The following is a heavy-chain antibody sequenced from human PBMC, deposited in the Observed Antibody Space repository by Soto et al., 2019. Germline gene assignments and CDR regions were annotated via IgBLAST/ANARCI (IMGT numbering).Heavy chain of an antibody. CDR3: ATNYGSGITHFDY. CDR2: IIPMLGMS. CDR1: GDTFNFYT. V-gene: IGHV1-69*02. D-gene: IGHD3-10*01. J-gene: IGHJ4*02. Sequence: QVQLVQSGAEVKKPGSSVRVSCTASGDTFNFYTISWVRQVPGQGPEWMGRIIPMLGMSNYAQKFQGRVTIMADKSTSTVYMKLSGLTSEDTAVYYCATNYGSGITHFDYWGQGTLVTVSS.